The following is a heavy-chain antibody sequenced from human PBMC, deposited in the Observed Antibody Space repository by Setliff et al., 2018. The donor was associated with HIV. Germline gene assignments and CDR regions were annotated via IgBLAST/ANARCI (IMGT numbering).Heavy chain of an antibody. D-gene: IGHD1-1*01. V-gene: IGHV4-34*11. J-gene: IGHJ1*01. Sequence: KTSETLSLTCAVHGGSFSGYYWSWIRQPPGKGLEWIGTIYYVGSTYYNPYLKSRASIFLDTSKNQFSLKLNSVTAADTAVYYCARDSNAPYFQHWGPGTLVTVSS. CDR1: GGSFSGYY. CDR3: ARDSNAPYFQH. CDR2: IYYVGST.